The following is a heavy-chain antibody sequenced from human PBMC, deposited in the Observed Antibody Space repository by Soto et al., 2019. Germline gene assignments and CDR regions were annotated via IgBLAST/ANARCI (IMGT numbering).Heavy chain of an antibody. D-gene: IGHD4-17*01. Sequence: SSETLSLTCTVSGGSISSSSYYWGWIRQPPGKGLEWIGSIYYSGSTYYNPSLKSRVTISVDTSKNQFSLKLSSVTAADTAVYYCAGATRDYLYYYYMDVWGKGTTVTVSS. CDR3: AGATRDYLYYYYMDV. CDR1: GGSISSSSYY. CDR2: IYYSGST. J-gene: IGHJ6*03. V-gene: IGHV4-39*01.